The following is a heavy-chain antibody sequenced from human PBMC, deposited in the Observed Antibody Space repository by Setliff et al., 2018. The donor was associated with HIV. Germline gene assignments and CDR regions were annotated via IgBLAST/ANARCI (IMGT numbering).Heavy chain of an antibody. CDR2: INHSGSI. CDR1: GVSISDNNW. CDR3: NIYYYYYMDV. J-gene: IGHJ6*03. V-gene: IGHV4-4*02. Sequence: SETLSLTCDVSGVSISDNNWWSWVRQPPGKGLEWIGEINHSGSINYNPSLKSRVTISVDTSKNQFSLKLSSVTAADTAVYYCNIYYYYYMDVWGKGTTVTVSS.